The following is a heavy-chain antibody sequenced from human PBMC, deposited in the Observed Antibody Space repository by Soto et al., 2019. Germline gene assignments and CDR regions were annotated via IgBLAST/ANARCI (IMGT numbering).Heavy chain of an antibody. CDR3: TRDEQQLAIDY. V-gene: IGHV3-49*04. J-gene: IGHJ4*02. Sequence: GGSLRLSCTASGFTFGDYAMSWVRQAPGKGLEWVGFIRSKAYGGTTEYAASVKGRFTISRDGSKSIAYLQMNSLKTEDTAVYYRTRDEQQLAIDYWGQGTLVTVSS. CDR2: IRSKAYGGTT. D-gene: IGHD6-13*01. CDR1: GFTFGDYA.